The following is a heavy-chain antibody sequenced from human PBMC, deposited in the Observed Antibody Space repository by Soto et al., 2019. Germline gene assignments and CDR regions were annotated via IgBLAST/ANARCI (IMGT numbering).Heavy chain of an antibody. CDR1: GYTFTSYA. D-gene: IGHD3-10*01. V-gene: IGHV1-3*05. J-gene: IGHJ5*02. CDR3: ARDVTGWVSYYNFGWFDP. CDR2: INAGNGNT. Sequence: QVQLVQSGAEEKKPGASVKVSCKASGYTFTSYAMHWVRQAPGQRLEWMGWINAGNGNTKYSQKFQGRVTITRDTSASTAYMELSSLRSEDTAVYYCARDVTGWVSYYNFGWFDPWGQGSLVTVSS.